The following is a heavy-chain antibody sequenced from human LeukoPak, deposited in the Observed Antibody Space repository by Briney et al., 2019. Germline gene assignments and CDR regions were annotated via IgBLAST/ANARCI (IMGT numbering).Heavy chain of an antibody. CDR3: ARDLLNEGNHLDY. CDR1: GGSIRSGDYY. D-gene: IGHD4-23*01. Sequence: SQTLSLTCTVSGGSIRSGDYYWSWIRQPPGKGLEWLGYIYYSGSTYYNPSLKSRVTISVDTSKNQFSLKLSSVTAADTAVYYCARDLLNEGNHLDYWGQGTLVTVSS. V-gene: IGHV4-30-4*01. J-gene: IGHJ4*02. CDR2: IYYSGST.